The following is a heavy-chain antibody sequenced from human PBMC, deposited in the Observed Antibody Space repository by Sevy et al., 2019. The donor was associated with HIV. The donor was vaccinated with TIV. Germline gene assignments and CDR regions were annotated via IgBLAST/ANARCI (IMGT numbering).Heavy chain of an antibody. CDR2: ISVSGGST. D-gene: IGHD3-9*01. CDR1: GFRFNLYA. V-gene: IGHV3-23*01. J-gene: IGHJ5*02. Sequence: GGSLRLSCAASGFRFNLYAMTWVRQAPAKGLEWVSSISVSGGSTYYADSVKGQFTISRDNSKNTLYLQMNSLRAEDTAVYYCAKDHDNNWFDPWGQGTLVTVSS. CDR3: AKDHDNNWFDP.